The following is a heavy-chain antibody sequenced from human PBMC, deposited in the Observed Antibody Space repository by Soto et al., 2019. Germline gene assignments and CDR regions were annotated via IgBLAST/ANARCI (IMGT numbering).Heavy chain of an antibody. Sequence: QVQLQESGPGLVKPSQTLSLTCTVSGGSISSGGYYWSWIRQHPGKGLEWIGYIYYSGSTYYNPSLKSRVTISADPSKNQLSLKLSSVTAADTAVYYWAREGGIVGATAADYWGQGTLVTVSS. CDR2: IYYSGST. CDR3: AREGGIVGATAADY. V-gene: IGHV4-31*03. J-gene: IGHJ4*02. D-gene: IGHD1-26*01. CDR1: GGSISSGGYY.